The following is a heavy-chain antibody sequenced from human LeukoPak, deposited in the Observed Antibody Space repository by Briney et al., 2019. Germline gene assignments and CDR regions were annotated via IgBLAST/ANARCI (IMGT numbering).Heavy chain of an antibody. V-gene: IGHV1-69*13. D-gene: IGHD1-7*01. CDR3: ARGGWNYDYYYYGMDV. J-gene: IGHJ6*02. Sequence: SVTVSCTASGGTFSSYAISWVRQAPGQGLEWMGGIIPIFGTANYAQKFQGRVTITADESTSTAYMELSSLRSEDTAVYYCARGGWNYDYYYYGMDVWGQGTTVTVSS. CDR2: IIPIFGTA. CDR1: GGTFSSYA.